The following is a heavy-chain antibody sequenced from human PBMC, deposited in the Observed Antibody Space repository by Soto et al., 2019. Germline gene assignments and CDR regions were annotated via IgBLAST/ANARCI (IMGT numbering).Heavy chain of an antibody. J-gene: IGHJ3*02. CDR3: AKYSGYDSRQDDAFDI. V-gene: IGHV3-30*18. CDR1: GFTFSSYG. D-gene: IGHD3-22*01. CDR2: ISYDGSNK. Sequence: QVQLVESGGGVVQPGRSLRLSCAASGFTFSSYGMHWVRQAPGKGLEWVAVISYDGSNKYYADSVKGRFTISRDKSKNTLYLQMNSLRAEDTAVYYCAKYSGYDSRQDDAFDIWGQGTMVTVSS.